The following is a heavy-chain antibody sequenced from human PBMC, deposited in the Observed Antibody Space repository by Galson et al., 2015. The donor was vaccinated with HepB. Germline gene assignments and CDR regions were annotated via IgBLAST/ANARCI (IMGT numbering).Heavy chain of an antibody. CDR1: GFSLSTSGVG. J-gene: IGHJ4*02. CDR3: AHRRCGGDCYSVGFDY. CDR2: IYWNDDK. D-gene: IGHD2-21*01. Sequence: PALVKPTQTLTLTCTFSGFSLSTSGVGVGWTLQPPGKALEWLALIYWNDDKRYSPSLKSRLNITKDTSKNQVVLTMTNMDPVDTATYYCAHRRCGGDCYSVGFDYWGQGTLVTVSS. V-gene: IGHV2-5*01.